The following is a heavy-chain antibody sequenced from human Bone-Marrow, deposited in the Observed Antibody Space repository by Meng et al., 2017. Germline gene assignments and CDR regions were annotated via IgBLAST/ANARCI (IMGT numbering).Heavy chain of an antibody. D-gene: IGHD6-6*01. J-gene: IGHJ4*02. CDR2: IYYRGST. CDR3: ARRGGSSSGNVDY. CDR1: GGSISSNTYY. Sequence: LQLQESGPGLVRPSETLSLTSTVSGGSISSNTYYWGWIRQPPGKGLEWIGTIYYRGSTYYNPSLKSRVTISVDTSKNQFSLKLSSVTAADTAVYYCARRGGSSSGNVDYWGQGTLVTVSS. V-gene: IGHV4-39*01.